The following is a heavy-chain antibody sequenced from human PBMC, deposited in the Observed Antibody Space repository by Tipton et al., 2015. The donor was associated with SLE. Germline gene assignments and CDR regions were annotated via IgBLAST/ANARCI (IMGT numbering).Heavy chain of an antibody. CDR2: ISGGGGST. CDR3: AKESSSWTGGFDY. CDR1: GFTFSSYA. Sequence: SLRLSCATSGFTFSSYALSWVRRAPGKGLEWVSAISGGGGSTYYADFVKGRFAISRDKSKNMLYLQMNSLRGEDTAVYYCAKESSSWTGGFDYWGQGTLVTVSS. J-gene: IGHJ4*02. V-gene: IGHV3-23*01. D-gene: IGHD6-13*01.